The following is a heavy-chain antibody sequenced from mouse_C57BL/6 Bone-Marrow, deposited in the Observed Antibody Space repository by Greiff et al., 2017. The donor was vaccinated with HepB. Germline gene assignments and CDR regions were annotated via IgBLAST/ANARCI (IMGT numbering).Heavy chain of an antibody. D-gene: IGHD1-1*01. CDR1: GYTFTSYG. V-gene: IGHV1-81*01. CDR3: AKLLYWYFDV. CDR2: IYPRSGNT. Sequence: VNVVESGAELARPGASVKLSCKASGYTFTSYGISWVKQSTGQGLEWIGEIYPRSGNTYYNEKFKGKATLTADKSSSTAYMELRSLTSEDSAVYFCAKLLYWYFDVWGTGTTVTVSS. J-gene: IGHJ1*03.